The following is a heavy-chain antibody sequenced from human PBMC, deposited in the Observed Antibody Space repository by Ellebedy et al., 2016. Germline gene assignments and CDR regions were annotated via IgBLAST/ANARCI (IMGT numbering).Heavy chain of an antibody. CDR3: ARARGAAAGYAMDV. V-gene: IGHV3-33*01. CDR2: IWYDGSHK. D-gene: IGHD6-13*01. Sequence: GESLKISCAASRFTFSSYGMHWVRQAPGKGLEWVAVIWYDGSHKQYADSVKGRFSISRDDSKNTLYLQTNSLRPEDTAVYYCARARGAAAGYAMDVWGQGTTVTVSS. CDR1: RFTFSSYG. J-gene: IGHJ6*02.